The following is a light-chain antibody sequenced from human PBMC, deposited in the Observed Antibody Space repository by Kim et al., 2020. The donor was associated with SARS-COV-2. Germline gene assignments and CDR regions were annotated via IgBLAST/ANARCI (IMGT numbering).Light chain of an antibody. J-gene: IGLJ1*01. CDR2: EIT. CDR3: TSHANDNYV. CDR1: STDFTTYNY. V-gene: IGLV2-8*01. Sequence: PGQSVTISCSGTSTDFTTYNYVSWYQQHPGKAPKLIIYEITKRPSGVPDRFSGSKSGDTASLTVSGLQAEDEADYYCTSHANDNYVFGTGTKVTVL.